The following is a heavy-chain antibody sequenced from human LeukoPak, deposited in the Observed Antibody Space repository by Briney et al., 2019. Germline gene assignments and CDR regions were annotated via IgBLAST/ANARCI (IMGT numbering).Heavy chain of an antibody. CDR1: GFTFSNFL. CDR3: ALYDFWSGDYYYYGMDV. D-gene: IGHD3-3*01. J-gene: IGHJ6*02. V-gene: IGHV3-23*01. Sequence: QSGGSLRLSCAASGFTFSNFLMTWVRQAPGKGPEWVSAISGSGGDTYYADSVKGRFTISRDNSKNTLYLQMNSLRAEDTAVYYCALYDFWSGDYYYYGMDVWGQGTTVTVSS. CDR2: ISGSGGDT.